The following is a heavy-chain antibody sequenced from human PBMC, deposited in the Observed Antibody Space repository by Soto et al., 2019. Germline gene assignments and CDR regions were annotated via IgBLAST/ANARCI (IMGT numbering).Heavy chain of an antibody. J-gene: IGHJ5*02. Sequence: EVQLVQSAAEEKRPGEPLRISCKASGYTFTTSWINWVRQKAGKGLEWMGRIDPSDSFTNYSPSLEGHVTISVDKSISTAYLQWSSLKTSDTAKYYCARGGLGYGNWFDPWGQGTLVTVSS. CDR2: IDPSDSFT. V-gene: IGHV5-10-1*03. D-gene: IGHD5-18*01. CDR1: GYTFTTSW. CDR3: ARGGLGYGNWFDP.